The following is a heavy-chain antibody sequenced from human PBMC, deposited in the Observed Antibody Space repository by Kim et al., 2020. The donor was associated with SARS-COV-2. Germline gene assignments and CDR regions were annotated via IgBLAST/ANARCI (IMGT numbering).Heavy chain of an antibody. Sequence: GGSLRLSCAASGFTFGDYAMHWVRQAPGKGLEWVSGISWNSGSIGYADPVKGRFTISRDNAKNSLYLQMNSLRAEDTALYYCAKDNTLRRGYGAFDIWGQGTMVTVSS. V-gene: IGHV3-9*01. D-gene: IGHD3-10*01. CDR2: ISWNSGSI. CDR1: GFTFGDYA. J-gene: IGHJ3*02. CDR3: AKDNTLRRGYGAFDI.